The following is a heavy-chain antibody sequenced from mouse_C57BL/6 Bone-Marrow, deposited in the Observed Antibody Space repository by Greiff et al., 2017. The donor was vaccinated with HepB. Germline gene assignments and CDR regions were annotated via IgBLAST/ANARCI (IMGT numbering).Heavy chain of an antibody. J-gene: IGHJ2*01. CDR3: ARSGDGPLDY. CDR1: GYTFTDYY. Sequence: VQLQQSGPELVKPGASVKISCKASGYTFTDYYMNWVKQSHGKSLEWIGDINPNNGGTSYNQKFKGKATLTVDKSSSTAYMELRSLTSEDSAVYYCARSGDGPLDYWGQGTTLTVSS. CDR2: INPNNGGT. V-gene: IGHV1-26*01. D-gene: IGHD2-3*01.